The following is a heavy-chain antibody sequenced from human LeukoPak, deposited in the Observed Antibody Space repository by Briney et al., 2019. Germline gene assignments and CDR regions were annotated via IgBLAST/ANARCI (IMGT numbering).Heavy chain of an antibody. V-gene: IGHV3-23*05. J-gene: IGHJ6*02. CDR3: TKDSQGFYGGPWYGTYGMDV. CDR2: ISNDK. Sequence: GGSLRLSCVASGFTFKTFAMTWVRQAPGKGLEWVSTISNDKHYAGSVRGRFTISRDDSRKTVFLQMNSLTPEDAAIYYCTKDSQGFYGGPWYGTYGMDVWGQGTTVTVSS. D-gene: IGHD3-16*01. CDR1: GFTFKTFA.